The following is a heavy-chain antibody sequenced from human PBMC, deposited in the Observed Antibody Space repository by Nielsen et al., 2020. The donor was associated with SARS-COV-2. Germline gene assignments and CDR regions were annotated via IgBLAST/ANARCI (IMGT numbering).Heavy chain of an antibody. CDR2: IYYSGST. J-gene: IGHJ4*02. Sequence: GSLRLSCTVSGGSVSSGSYYWSWIRQPPGKGLEWIGYIYYSGSTNYNPSLKSRVTISVDTSKNQFSLKLSSVTAADTAVYYCARTQWFGELLSLFDYWGQGTLVTVSS. CDR3: ARTQWFGELLSLFDY. CDR1: GGSVSSGSYY. D-gene: IGHD3-10*01. V-gene: IGHV4-61*01.